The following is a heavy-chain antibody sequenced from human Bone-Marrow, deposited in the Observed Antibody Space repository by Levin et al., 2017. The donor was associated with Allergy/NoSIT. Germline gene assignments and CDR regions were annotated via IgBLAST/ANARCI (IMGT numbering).Heavy chain of an antibody. CDR3: ARDRRYSYGRGGWFDP. CDR1: GYKFSDYG. CDR2: IRADNDNT. J-gene: IGHJ5*02. D-gene: IGHD5-18*01. V-gene: IGHV1-3*01. Sequence: GESLKISCKASGYKFSDYGIQWVRQAPGQRLEWMGWIRADNDNTKYSQKFQGRITITRDTSAKTVYMELSRLRSEDTAVYYCARDRRYSYGRGGWFDPWGQGTLVTVSS.